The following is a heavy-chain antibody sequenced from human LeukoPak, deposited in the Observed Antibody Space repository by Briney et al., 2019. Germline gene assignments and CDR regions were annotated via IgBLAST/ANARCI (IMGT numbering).Heavy chain of an antibody. CDR2: IIPIFGTA. CDR3: AREDIVLMAHAFDI. J-gene: IGHJ3*02. V-gene: IGHV1-69*13. D-gene: IGHD2-8*01. Sequence: SVKVSCKASGYTFTGYYMHWVRQAPGQGLEWMGGIIPIFGTANYAQKFQGRVTITADESTSTAYMELSSLRSEDTAVYYCAREDIVLMAHAFDIWGQGTMVTVSS. CDR1: GYTFTGYY.